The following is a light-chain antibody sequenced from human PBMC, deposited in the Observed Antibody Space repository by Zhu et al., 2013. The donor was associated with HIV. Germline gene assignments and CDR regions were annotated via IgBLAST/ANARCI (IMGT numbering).Light chain of an antibody. CDR1: SSDVGAYNY. J-gene: IGLJ1*01. V-gene: IGLV2-14*03. CDR2: DVT. CDR3: SSHTTSNTLV. Sequence: QSALTQPASVSGSPGQSITISCTGTSSDVGAYNYVSWYQQSPGKAPKLIIYDVTIRPSGVSNRFSGSKSGNTASLTISGLQAEDEADYHCSSHTTSNTLVFGTGTKVTVL.